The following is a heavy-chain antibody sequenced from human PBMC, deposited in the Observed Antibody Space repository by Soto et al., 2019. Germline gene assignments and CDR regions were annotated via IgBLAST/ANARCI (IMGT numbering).Heavy chain of an antibody. J-gene: IGHJ6*02. Sequence: SVTVSCTASVDTFAIYAISCVRQAPGQGLEWMGGIIPIFGTANYAQRFQGRVTITADGSTSTAYMELSSLRSEDTAVYYCARPDSGGYSRSHPPEGFYYYGMDVWGQGSTVTVSS. CDR1: VDTFAIYA. V-gene: IGHV1-69*13. D-gene: IGHD5-12*01. CDR3: ARPDSGGYSRSHPPEGFYYYGMDV. CDR2: IIPIFGTA.